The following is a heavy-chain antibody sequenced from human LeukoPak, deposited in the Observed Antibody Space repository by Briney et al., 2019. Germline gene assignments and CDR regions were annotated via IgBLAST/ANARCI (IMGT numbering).Heavy chain of an antibody. Sequence: QPGGSLRLSCAASGFTFSGYPIHWVRQAPGKGLEWVAVISYDGSNKYYADSVKGRFTISRDNSKNTLYLQMNSLRADDTAVYYCAKSVVVITFRFDDWGQGALVTVSS. CDR1: GFTFSGYP. V-gene: IGHV3-30-3*02. D-gene: IGHD2-15*01. J-gene: IGHJ4*02. CDR2: ISYDGSNK. CDR3: AKSVVVITFRFDD.